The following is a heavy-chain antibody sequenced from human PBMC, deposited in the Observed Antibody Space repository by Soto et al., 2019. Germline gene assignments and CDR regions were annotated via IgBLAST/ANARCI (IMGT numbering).Heavy chain of an antibody. Sequence: EVQLVESGGGLAQPGGSLRLSCAASGFTLSSHWMHWVRQAPGKGLVWVSRINRDGSTINYDDSVRGRYTISRDNAKNTLSLQMNSLRAEDTAVYYGARVADCTYSSNCNGRAAFDMWGQGTMVTVSS. J-gene: IGHJ3*02. CDR2: INRDGSTI. D-gene: IGHD6-13*01. V-gene: IGHV3-74*01. CDR3: ARVADCTYSSNCNGRAAFDM. CDR1: GFTLSSHW.